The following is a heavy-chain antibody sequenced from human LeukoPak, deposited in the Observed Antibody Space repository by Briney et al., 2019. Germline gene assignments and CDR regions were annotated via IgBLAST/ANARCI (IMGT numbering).Heavy chain of an antibody. J-gene: IGHJ4*02. V-gene: IGHV3-7*01. Sequence: PGRSLRLSCAASGFTFSSYAMHWVRQAPGKGLEWVANIKPDGSEKNYVDSVKGRFTISRDNARNSLFLQMNSLRAEDTAAYYCAREEDNADEYLREDYWGQGTLVTVSS. D-gene: IGHD2/OR15-2a*01. CDR3: AREEDNADEYLREDY. CDR2: IKPDGSEK. CDR1: GFTFSSYA.